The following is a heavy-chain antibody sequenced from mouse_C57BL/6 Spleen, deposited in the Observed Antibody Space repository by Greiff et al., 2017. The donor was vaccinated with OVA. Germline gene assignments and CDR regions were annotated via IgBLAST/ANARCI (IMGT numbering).Heavy chain of an antibody. Sequence: QVQLQQSGPGQVQPSQSLSITCTVPGFSSTSYGVHWVRLSPGKGLEWLGVMWSGGSTDYNAAFISRLSISKDNSKSQVFFEINRQQADDTAIYYCARDQGDAWFAYWGEVTLVTVS. D-gene: IGHD3-3*01. J-gene: IGHJ3*01. CDR3: ARDQGDAWFAY. CDR2: MWSGGST. V-gene: IGHV2-2*01. CDR1: GFSSTSYG.